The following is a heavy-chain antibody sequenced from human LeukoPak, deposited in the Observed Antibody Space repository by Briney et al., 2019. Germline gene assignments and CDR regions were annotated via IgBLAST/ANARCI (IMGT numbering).Heavy chain of an antibody. CDR2: IYYSGST. J-gene: IGHJ3*02. CDR3: ARDIGTMVRGTAFDI. CDR1: GGSISSYY. Sequence: PSETLSLTCTVSGGSISSYYWSWIRQPPGKGLEWIGYIYYSGSTNYNPSLKSRVTISVDTSKNQFSLKLSSVTAADTAGYYCARDIGTMVRGTAFDIWGQGTMVTVSS. D-gene: IGHD3-10*01. V-gene: IGHV4-59*01.